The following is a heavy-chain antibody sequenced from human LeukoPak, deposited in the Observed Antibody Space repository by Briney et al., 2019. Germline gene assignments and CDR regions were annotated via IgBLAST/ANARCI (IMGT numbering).Heavy chain of an antibody. CDR2: INHSGST. CDR1: GGSFSGYY. J-gene: IGHJ4*02. V-gene: IGHV4-34*01. D-gene: IGHD2-2*01. Sequence: PSETLSLTCAVHGGSFSGYYWSWIRQPPGKGLERIGEINHSGSTNYNPSLKSRVTISVDTSKNQFSLKLSSVTAADTAVYYCARLRSTKYAYWGQGTLVTVSS. CDR3: ARLRSTKYAY.